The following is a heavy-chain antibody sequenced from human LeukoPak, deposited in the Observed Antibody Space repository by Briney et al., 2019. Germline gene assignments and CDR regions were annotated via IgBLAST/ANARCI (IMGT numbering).Heavy chain of an antibody. CDR2: IYYSGST. Sequence: SQTLSLTCTVSGGSISSGDYYWSWIRQPPGQGLEWIGYIYYSGSTYYNPSLKSRVTISVDTSKNQFSLKLSSVTAADTAVYYCARKQSSGYYLNWFDPWGQGTLVTVSS. V-gene: IGHV4-30-4*01. D-gene: IGHD3-22*01. J-gene: IGHJ5*02. CDR1: GGSISSGDYY. CDR3: ARKQSSGYYLNWFDP.